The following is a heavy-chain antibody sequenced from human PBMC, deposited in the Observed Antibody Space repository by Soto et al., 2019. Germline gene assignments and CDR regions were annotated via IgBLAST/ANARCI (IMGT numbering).Heavy chain of an antibody. V-gene: IGHV3-48*02. CDR3: SRDSSRSAGGFEP. D-gene: IGHD6-6*01. CDR2: ISSSSSTI. J-gene: IGHJ5*02. CDR1: GFTFSSYS. Sequence: GGSLRLSCAASGFTFSSYSMNWVRQAPGKGLEWVSYISSSSSTIYYADSVKGRFTISRDNAKNSLYLQMDSLRDEDTAVYYWSRDSSRSAGGFEPWCQGTRVTVSS.